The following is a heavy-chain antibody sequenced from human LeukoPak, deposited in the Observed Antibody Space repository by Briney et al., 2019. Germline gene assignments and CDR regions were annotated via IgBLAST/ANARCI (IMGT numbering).Heavy chain of an antibody. J-gene: IGHJ4*02. V-gene: IGHV4-39*01. D-gene: IGHD6-19*01. Sequence: PSETLSHTCTVSGASISSTTYYWGWFRQPPGKGLEWIGSIYYSGNTYYNPSRKTRVTISVDTSKNQFSLELTSGAAADTAIYYCARQHLDSAWPGYGDYWGQGILVTVSS. CDR3: ARQHLDSAWPGYGDY. CDR1: GASISSTTYY. CDR2: IYYSGNT.